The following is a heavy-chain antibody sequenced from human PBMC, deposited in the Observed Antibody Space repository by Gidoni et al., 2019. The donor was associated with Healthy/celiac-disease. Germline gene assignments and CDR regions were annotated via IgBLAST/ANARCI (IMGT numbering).Heavy chain of an antibody. CDR3: ATALINTSYYYYYMDV. J-gene: IGHJ6*03. CDR2: IRSNGGST. Sequence: VQLVVSGGGVVQPRGSLRLSCAASGFTFSSYAMHWVRQAPGKGLEYVSAIRSNGGSTYYANSVKGRFTISRDNSKNTLYIQMGSLRAEDMAVYYCATALINTSYYYYYMDVWGKGTTVTVSS. CDR1: GFTFSSYA. D-gene: IGHD3-10*01. V-gene: IGHV3-64*01.